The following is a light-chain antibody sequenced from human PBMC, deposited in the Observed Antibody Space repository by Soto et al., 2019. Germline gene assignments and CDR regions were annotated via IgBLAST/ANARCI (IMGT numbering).Light chain of an antibody. CDR1: QSISSY. V-gene: IGKV1-39*01. J-gene: IGKJ1*01. CDR2: AAS. CDR3: QHYESHSRT. Sequence: DIQMTQSPSSLSASVGDRVTITCRASQSISSYLNWYQQKPGKAPKLLIYAASSLQSGVPSRFSGSGSGTEFTLTISSLQPDDFATYYCQHYESHSRTFGQGTKVDIK.